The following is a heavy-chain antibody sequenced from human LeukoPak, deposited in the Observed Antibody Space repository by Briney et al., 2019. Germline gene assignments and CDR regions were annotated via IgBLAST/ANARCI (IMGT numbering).Heavy chain of an antibody. CDR1: GGSISSYY. D-gene: IGHD1-26*01. J-gene: IGHJ4*02. Sequence: SETLSLTCTVSGGSISSYYWSWIRQPPGKGLEWIGYIYYSGSTNYNPSLKSRVTISVDTSENQFSLKLSSVTAADTAVYYCARGGVLVWELWYYFDYWGQGTLVTVSS. CDR3: ARGGVLVWELWYYFDY. CDR2: IYYSGST. V-gene: IGHV4-59*01.